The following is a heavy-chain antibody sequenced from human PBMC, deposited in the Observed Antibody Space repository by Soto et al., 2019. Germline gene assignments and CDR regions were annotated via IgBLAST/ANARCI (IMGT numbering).Heavy chain of an antibody. V-gene: IGHV3-23*01. CDR3: AKDRRITMLVVVPLGFDY. Sequence: GGSLRLSCAASGFTFSSYAMSWVRQAPGKGLEWVSAISGSGGSTYYADSVKGRFTISRDNSKNTLYLQMNSLRAEDTAVYYCAKDRRITMLVVVPLGFDYWGQGTLVTVSS. CDR2: ISGSGGST. D-gene: IGHD3-22*01. J-gene: IGHJ4*02. CDR1: GFTFSSYA.